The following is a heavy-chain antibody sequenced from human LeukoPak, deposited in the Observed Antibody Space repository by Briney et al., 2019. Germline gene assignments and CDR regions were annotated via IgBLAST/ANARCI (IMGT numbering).Heavy chain of an antibody. V-gene: IGHV3-9*01. D-gene: IGHD5-18*01. CDR1: GFTFDDYA. CDR2: ISWNSGNI. CDR3: AKEVVDTAMSYYFDY. Sequence: GGSLRLSCAASGFTFDDYAVHWVRQAPGKGLEWVSGISWNSGNIGYADSVKGRFTISRDNAKNSLYLQLNSLRAEDTALYYCAKEVVDTAMSYYFDYWGQGTLVTVSS. J-gene: IGHJ4*02.